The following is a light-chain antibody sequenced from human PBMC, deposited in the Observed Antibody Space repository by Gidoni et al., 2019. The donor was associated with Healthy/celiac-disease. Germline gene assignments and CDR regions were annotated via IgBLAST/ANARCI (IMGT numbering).Light chain of an antibody. CDR2: GAS. V-gene: IGKV3-20*01. CDR3: QQYGSSPT. Sequence: EIVLTQSPGTLSLSPGERATLSCRASQSVRSSYLAWYQQKPGQAPRRLINGASSRATDIPDRFSGSGSGTDFTLTISRLEPEDFAVYYCQQYGSSPTFGQGTKVDIK. J-gene: IGKJ1*01. CDR1: QSVRSSY.